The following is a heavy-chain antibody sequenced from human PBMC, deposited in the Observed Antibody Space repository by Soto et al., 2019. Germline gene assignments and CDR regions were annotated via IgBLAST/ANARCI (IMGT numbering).Heavy chain of an antibody. CDR1: GGTFSSYA. CDR2: IIPIFGTA. V-gene: IGHV1-69*13. CDR3: ARDSGSSSANDY. Sequence: GASVKVSCKASGGTFSSYAISWVRQAPGQGLEWMGGIIPIFGTANYAQKFQGRVTITADESTSTAYVELSSLRSEDTAVYYCARDSGSSSANDYWGQGTMVTVS. D-gene: IGHD6-6*01. J-gene: IGHJ4*02.